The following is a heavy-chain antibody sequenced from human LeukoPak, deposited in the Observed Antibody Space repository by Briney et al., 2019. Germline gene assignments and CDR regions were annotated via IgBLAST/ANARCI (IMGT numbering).Heavy chain of an antibody. Sequence: MPSETLSLTCTVSGGPISTYYWSWIRQPPGKELEWIGYNPYSGSTNYNPSLKSRVTISVDTSKNQFFLKLSSVTAADTAVYYCARVFVSCMDVWGKGTTVTVSS. CDR3: ARVFVSCMDV. D-gene: IGHD3-16*02. V-gene: IGHV4-59*01. CDR2: NPYSGST. J-gene: IGHJ6*03. CDR1: GGPISTYY.